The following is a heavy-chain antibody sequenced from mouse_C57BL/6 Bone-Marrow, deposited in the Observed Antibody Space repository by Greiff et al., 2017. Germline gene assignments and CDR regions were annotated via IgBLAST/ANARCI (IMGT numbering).Heavy chain of an antibody. CDR2: IYPGSGST. V-gene: IGHV1-55*01. Sequence: QVHVKQPGAELVKPGASVKMSCKASGYTFTSYWITWVKQRPGQGLEWIGDIYPGSGSTNYNEKFKSKATLTVDTSSSTTYMQLSSLTSEDSAVYYCARDPDVPGNYYAMDYWCQGTSVTVSS. CDR3: ARDPDVPGNYYAMDY. J-gene: IGHJ4*01. CDR1: GYTFTSYW.